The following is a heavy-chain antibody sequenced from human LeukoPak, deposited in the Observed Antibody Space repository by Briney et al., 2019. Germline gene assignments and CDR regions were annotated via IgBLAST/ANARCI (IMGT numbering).Heavy chain of an antibody. J-gene: IGHJ4*02. CDR1: GGSISSGDYY. D-gene: IGHD2-15*01. V-gene: IGHV4-30-4*01. Sequence: SETLSLTCTVSGGSISSGDYYWSWIRQPPGKGLEWIGYIYYSGSTYYNPSLKSRVTISVDTSKNQFSLKLSSVTAADTAVYYCARASVITFLVVAATPNYFDYWGQGTLVTVSS. CDR3: ARASVITFLVVAATPNYFDY. CDR2: IYYSGST.